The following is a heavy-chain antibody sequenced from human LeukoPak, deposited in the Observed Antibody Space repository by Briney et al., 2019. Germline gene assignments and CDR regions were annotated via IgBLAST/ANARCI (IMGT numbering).Heavy chain of an antibody. CDR1: GGSISSYY. V-gene: IGHV4-59*01. CDR2: IYYSGST. CDR3: ARGVVGYSLVY. J-gene: IGHJ4*02. D-gene: IGHD5-18*01. Sequence: SETLSLTCTVSGGSISSYYWSWIRQPPGKGLEWIGYIYYSGSTNYNPSLKSRVTISVDTSKNQFSLKLSSVTAADTAVYYCARGVVGYSLVYWGQGTLVTVSS.